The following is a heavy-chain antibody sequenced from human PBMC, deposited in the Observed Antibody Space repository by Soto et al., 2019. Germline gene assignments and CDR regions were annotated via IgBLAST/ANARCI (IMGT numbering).Heavy chain of an antibody. CDR2: ISYDGSNK. CDR1: GFTFSSYA. CDR3: ARGGSSSWYLLDFYYGMDV. J-gene: IGHJ6*02. D-gene: IGHD6-13*01. V-gene: IGHV3-30-3*01. Sequence: SGGSLRLSCAASGFTFSSYAMHWVRQAPGKGLEWVAVISYDGSNKYYADSVKGRFTISRDNSKNTLYLQMNSLRAEDTAVYYCARGGSSSWYLLDFYYGMDVWGQGTTVTVSS.